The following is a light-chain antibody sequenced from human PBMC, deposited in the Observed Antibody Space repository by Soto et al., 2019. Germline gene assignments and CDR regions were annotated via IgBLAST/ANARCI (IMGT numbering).Light chain of an antibody. Sequence: EIVLTQSPGTLSLSPGDSATLSCRATESVPSNYLAWYKHKPGQAPRLLIYGATSRPNGVPDRFSGSGSGTDVTLDISRLEPEDFAVYFCQQYGRSPFTFGPGTKVDIK. CDR3: QQYGRSPFT. J-gene: IGKJ3*01. CDR2: GAT. V-gene: IGKV3-20*01. CDR1: ESVPSNY.